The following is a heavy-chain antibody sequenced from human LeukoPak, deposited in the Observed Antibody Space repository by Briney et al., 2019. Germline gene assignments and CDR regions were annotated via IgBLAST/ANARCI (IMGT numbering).Heavy chain of an antibody. V-gene: IGHV4-34*01. Sequence: PSETLSLTCAVYGGSFSGYYWSWIRQPPGKGLEWVWEIYHSGSTNYNPSLKSRVTISVDKSKNQFSLRLTSVTAADTAVYYCARAPAYSSSEEFDYWGQGTLVTVSS. D-gene: IGHD6-6*01. CDR3: ARAPAYSSSEEFDY. J-gene: IGHJ4*02. CDR1: GGSFSGYY. CDR2: IYHSGST.